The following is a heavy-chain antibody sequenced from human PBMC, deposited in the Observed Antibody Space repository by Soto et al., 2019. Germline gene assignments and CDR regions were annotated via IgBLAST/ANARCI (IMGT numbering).Heavy chain of an antibody. CDR3: AKSSVYYYYYMDV. V-gene: IGHV3-30*18. CDR2: ISYDGSNK. J-gene: IGHJ6*03. CDR1: GFTFSSYG. Sequence: QVQLVESGGGVVQPGRSLRLSCAASGFTFSSYGMHWVRQAPGKGLEWVAVISYDGSNKYYADSVKGRFTISRDNSKNTLYLQMNSLRAEDTAVYYCAKSSVYYYYYMDVWGKGTTVTVSS.